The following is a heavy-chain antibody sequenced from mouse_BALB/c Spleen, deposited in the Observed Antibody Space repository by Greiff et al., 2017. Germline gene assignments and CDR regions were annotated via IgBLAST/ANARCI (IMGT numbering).Heavy chain of an antibody. CDR2: INPSSGYT. CDR3: ARLGYRYDVGY. Sequence: QVQLKQSGADLARPGASVKMSCKASGYTFTSYTMHWVNQRPGQGLEWIGYINPSSGYTNYNQKFKDKATLTADKSSSTAYMQLSSLTSEDSAVYYCARLGYRYDVGYWGQGTTLTVSS. V-gene: IGHV1-4*01. D-gene: IGHD2-14*01. CDR1: GYTFTSYT. J-gene: IGHJ2*01.